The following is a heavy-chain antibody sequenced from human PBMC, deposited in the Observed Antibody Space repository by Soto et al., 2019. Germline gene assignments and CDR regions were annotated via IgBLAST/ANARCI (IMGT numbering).Heavy chain of an antibody. Sequence: GASVKVSCKASGYTFTSYGISWVRQAPGQGLEWMGWISAYNGNTNYAQRLQGRVTMTTDTSTSTAYMELRSLRSDDTAVYYCARGFRVAATRWWFDPWGQGTLVTVS. V-gene: IGHV1-18*01. CDR3: ARGFRVAATRWWFDP. CDR1: GYTFTSYG. J-gene: IGHJ5*02. D-gene: IGHD2-15*01. CDR2: ISAYNGNT.